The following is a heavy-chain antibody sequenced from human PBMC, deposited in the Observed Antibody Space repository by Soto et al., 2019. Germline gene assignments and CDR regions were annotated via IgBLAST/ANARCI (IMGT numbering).Heavy chain of an antibody. CDR3: AMPRGGVGY. J-gene: IGHJ4*02. CDR2: INPNNGGT. Sequence: QVHLVQSGAVVKKPGASVKVSCKASGYSFTGNSMHWVRQAPGQGLEWMGWINPNNGGTNYAQKFQGRVTMTRDTSISTAYMDLSRLRSDDTAVYYCAMPRGGVGYWGQGTLVTVSS. V-gene: IGHV1-2*02. CDR1: GYSFTGNS. D-gene: IGHD3-10*01.